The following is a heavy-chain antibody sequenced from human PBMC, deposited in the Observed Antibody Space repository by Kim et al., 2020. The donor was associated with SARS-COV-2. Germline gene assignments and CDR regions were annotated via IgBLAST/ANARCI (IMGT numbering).Heavy chain of an antibody. Sequence: SETLSLTCTVSGGSISSYYWSWIRQPPGKGLEWIGYIYYSGSTNYNPSLKSRVTISVDTSKNQFSLKLSSVTAADTAVYYCAREGFHNWFDPWGQGTLVTVSS. CDR3: AREGFHNWFDP. V-gene: IGHV4-59*13. J-gene: IGHJ5*02. CDR1: GGSISSYY. D-gene: IGHD3-10*01. CDR2: IYYSGST.